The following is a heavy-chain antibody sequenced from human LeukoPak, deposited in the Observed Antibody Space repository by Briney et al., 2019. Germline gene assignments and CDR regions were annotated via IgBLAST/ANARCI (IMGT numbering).Heavy chain of an antibody. V-gene: IGHV4-39*02. CDR2: IYYGGSA. D-gene: IGHD3-10*01. Sequence: SQTLSLTCTVSGGSIYSSDYYWGWIRQPPGKGLEWIGSIYYGGSAYYNPSLKSRVTISIDTSKNHFSLKLTSVTAADTAVYYCAILSPRLTLVWDWGQGTLVTVSP. CDR3: AILSPRLTLVWD. CDR1: GGSIYSSDYY. J-gene: IGHJ4*02.